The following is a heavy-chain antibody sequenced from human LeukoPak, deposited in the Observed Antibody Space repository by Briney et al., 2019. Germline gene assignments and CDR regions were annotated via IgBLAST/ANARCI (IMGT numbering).Heavy chain of an antibody. V-gene: IGHV3-23*01. CDR2: ISASGGST. D-gene: IGHD7-27*01. Sequence: GGSLRLSCAASGFTFSSYAMSWVRRAPGKGLEWVSAISASGGSTYYVDSVKGRFTISRDTSKNTLFQQMSSLRAEDTAIYYCAKDRPLNWGYYFDYWGQGTLVTVSS. J-gene: IGHJ4*02. CDR1: GFTFSSYA. CDR3: AKDRPLNWGYYFDY.